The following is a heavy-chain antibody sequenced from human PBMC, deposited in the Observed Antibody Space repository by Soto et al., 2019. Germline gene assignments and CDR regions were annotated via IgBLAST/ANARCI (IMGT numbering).Heavy chain of an antibody. CDR1: GFTYNRYG. V-gene: IGHV3-30*18. J-gene: IGHJ6*02. D-gene: IGHD2-21*01. Sequence: QALLVESGGGVVQPGRSLSLSCAASGFTYNRYGMHWVRQAPGKGLEWVARVSDDGSKTYYADSVKGRFTVSRDNSKNTLYLQMNSLRPEDTALYYCAKAFCGDECFFPEGYDYGMDVWGQGTTVTVSS. CDR2: VSDDGSKT. CDR3: AKAFCGDECFFPEGYDYGMDV.